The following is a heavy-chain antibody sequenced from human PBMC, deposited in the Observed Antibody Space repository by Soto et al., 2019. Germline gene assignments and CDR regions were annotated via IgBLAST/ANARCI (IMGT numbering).Heavy chain of an antibody. V-gene: IGHV3-23*01. D-gene: IGHD2-15*01. CDR1: GFTFSSYA. CDR2: ISGSGGST. J-gene: IGHJ6*02. Sequence: EVQLLESGGGLVQPGGSLRLSCAASGFTFSSYAMSWVRQAPGKGLEWVSAISGSGGSTYYADSVKGRFTISRDNSKNTLYLQMNSLRAEDTGVYYCAKDKRVVAATNYYYGMDVWGQGTTVTVSS. CDR3: AKDKRVVAATNYYYGMDV.